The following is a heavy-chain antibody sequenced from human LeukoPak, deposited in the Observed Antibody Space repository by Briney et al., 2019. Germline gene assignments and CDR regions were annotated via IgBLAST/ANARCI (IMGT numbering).Heavy chain of an antibody. CDR3: AKDHRYCSSTSCPFDY. J-gene: IGHJ4*02. CDR2: IGGTGDAT. D-gene: IGHD2-2*01. V-gene: IGHV3-23*01. Sequence: GGSLRLSCAASGFTFSNYALSWVRQAPGKGLEWVSAIGGTGDATWYPDSVKGRFTISRDRSKNTLYLQMNSLRAEDTAVYYCAKDHRYCSSTSCPFDYWGQGTLVTVSS. CDR1: GFTFSNYA.